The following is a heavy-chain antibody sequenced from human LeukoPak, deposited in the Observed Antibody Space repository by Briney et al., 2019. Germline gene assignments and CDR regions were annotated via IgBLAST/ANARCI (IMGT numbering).Heavy chain of an antibody. J-gene: IGHJ3*02. D-gene: IGHD6-19*01. Sequence: PGGSLRLSCAASGFTVSSSYMTWVRQAPGKGLEWVSVIYSGGNTHYADSVKGRFTISRDNSKNTLYLKMNSLRAEDTAVYYCARDSSGWNAFDIWGQGTMVTVSS. V-gene: IGHV3-66*02. CDR1: GFTVSSSY. CDR2: IYSGGNT. CDR3: ARDSSGWNAFDI.